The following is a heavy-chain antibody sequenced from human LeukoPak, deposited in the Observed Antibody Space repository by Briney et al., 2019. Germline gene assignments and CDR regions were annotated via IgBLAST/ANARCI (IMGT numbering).Heavy chain of an antibody. CDR2: ISSSSSYI. CDR3: ARENGKGTPIDY. Sequence: PGGSLRLSCAASGFTFSSYSMNWVRQAPGKGLEWVSSISSSSSYIYYADSVKGRFTISRDNAKNSLYLQMNSLRAEDTAVYYCARENGKGTPIDYWGQGTLVTVSS. J-gene: IGHJ4*02. V-gene: IGHV3-21*01. D-gene: IGHD2-15*01. CDR1: GFTFSSYS.